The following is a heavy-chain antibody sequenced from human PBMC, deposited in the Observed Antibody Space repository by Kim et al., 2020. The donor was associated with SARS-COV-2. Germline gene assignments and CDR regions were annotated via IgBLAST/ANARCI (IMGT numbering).Heavy chain of an antibody. CDR3: AGHFDSSGYDPINDAFAI. CDR2: IYYSGST. D-gene: IGHD3-22*01. V-gene: IGHV4-39*07. J-gene: IGHJ3*02. CDR1: GGSISSSSYY. Sequence: SETLSLTCTVSGGSISSSSYYWGWIRQPPGKGLEWIGSIYYSGSTYYNPSLKSRVTISVDTSKNQFSLKLSSVTAADTAVYYCAGHFDSSGYDPINDAFAIWGEGKMTTVSS.